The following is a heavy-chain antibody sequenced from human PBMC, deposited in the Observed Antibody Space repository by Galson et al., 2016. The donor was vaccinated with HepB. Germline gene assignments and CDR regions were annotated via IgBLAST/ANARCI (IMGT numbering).Heavy chain of an antibody. CDR1: GFTFSSYA. Sequence: SLRLSCAASGFTFSSYAMSWVRQAPGKGLEWVSGICGRGGRKYYADSVKGRFTISRDNSKNTLYLQINSLRAEDTAVYYCAKGEVWGARYFYGVDVWGKGTTVTVSS. CDR3: AKGEVWGARYFYGVDV. J-gene: IGHJ6*04. D-gene: IGHD1-26*01. V-gene: IGHV3-23*01. CDR2: ICGRGGRK.